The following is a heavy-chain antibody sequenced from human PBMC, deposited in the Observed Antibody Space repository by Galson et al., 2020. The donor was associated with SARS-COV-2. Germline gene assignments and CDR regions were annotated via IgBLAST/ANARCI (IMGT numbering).Heavy chain of an antibody. CDR2: INPGSGAP. CDR3: VREPYAGSCRLDY. CDR1: GYTFTGYI. V-gene: IGHV1-2*02. D-gene: IGHD2-15*01. Sequence: ASVQVSCKAAGYTFTGYIIHWVRQAPGQGLEWMGWINPGSGAPHYAQKFQGRVTLTTDTSISTASLDLDSLRSDDTAVYFCVREPYAGSCRLDYWGQGTLVTVSS. J-gene: IGHJ4*02.